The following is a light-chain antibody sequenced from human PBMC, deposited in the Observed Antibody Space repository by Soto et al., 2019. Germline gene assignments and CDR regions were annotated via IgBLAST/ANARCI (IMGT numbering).Light chain of an antibody. CDR3: QQYGSSPPIT. CDR2: GAS. CDR1: QSVSSSY. J-gene: IGKJ5*01. Sequence: EIVLTQPPGTLSLSPGERATLSCRSSQSVSSSYLTGYQKKPGQAPRLLIYGASSRATGIPDRFSGSGSGTDLTLTISRLEPEDFAGYYCQQYGSSPPITFGQGTRLAIK. V-gene: IGKV3-20*01.